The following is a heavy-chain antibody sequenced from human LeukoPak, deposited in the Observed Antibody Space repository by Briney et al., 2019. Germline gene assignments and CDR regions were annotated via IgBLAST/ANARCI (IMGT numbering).Heavy chain of an antibody. J-gene: IGHJ4*02. D-gene: IGHD3-10*01. CDR3: ARDSGELLSFDY. CDR2: ISSSSSYI. CDR1: GFTFSSYS. V-gene: IGHV3-21*01. Sequence: GGSLRLSCAASGFTFSSYSMNWVRQAPGKGLEWVSSISSSSSYIYYADSVKGRFTISRDNAKNSLYLQMNSLRAEDTAVYYCARDSGELLSFDYWGQGTLVTVPS.